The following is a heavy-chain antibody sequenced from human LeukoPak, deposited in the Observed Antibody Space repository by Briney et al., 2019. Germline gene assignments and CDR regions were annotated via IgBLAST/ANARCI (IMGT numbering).Heavy chain of an antibody. Sequence: SETLSLTCTVSGGSISSYYWSWIRQPPGKGLEWIGYIYYSGGTNYNPSLKSRVTISVDTSKNQFSLKLSSVTAADTAVYYCARIKWELPGGFDYWGQGTLVTVSS. CDR3: ARIKWELPGGFDY. D-gene: IGHD1-26*01. V-gene: IGHV4-59*08. CDR2: IYYSGGT. J-gene: IGHJ4*02. CDR1: GGSISSYY.